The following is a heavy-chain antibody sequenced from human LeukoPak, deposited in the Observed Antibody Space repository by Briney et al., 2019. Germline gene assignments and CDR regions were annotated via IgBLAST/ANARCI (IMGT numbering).Heavy chain of an antibody. D-gene: IGHD3-9*01. Sequence: ASVKVSCKASGYTFTGHYMRWVRQAPGQGLEWMGWINPNSGGTIYAQNFQGRVTMTRDTSISTVYMELSSLRSEDTAVYYCARGRILRYFDWLVSSNYFDYWGQGTLVTVSS. J-gene: IGHJ4*02. CDR1: GYTFTGHY. CDR3: ARGRILRYFDWLVSSNYFDY. V-gene: IGHV1-2*02. CDR2: INPNSGGT.